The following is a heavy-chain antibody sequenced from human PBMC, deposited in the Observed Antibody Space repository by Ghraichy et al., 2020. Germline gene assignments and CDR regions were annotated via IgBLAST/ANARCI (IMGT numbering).Heavy chain of an antibody. Sequence: ESLNISCTVSGGSISSSSYYWGWIRQPPGKGLEWIGSIYYSGSTYYNPSLKSRVTISVDTSKNQFSLKLSSVTAADTAVYYCARSGGGYCSGGSCSDYYYYYMDVWGKGTTVTVSS. D-gene: IGHD2-15*01. CDR3: ARSGGGYCSGGSCSDYYYYYMDV. CDR2: IYYSGST. CDR1: GGSISSSSYY. V-gene: IGHV4-39*01. J-gene: IGHJ6*03.